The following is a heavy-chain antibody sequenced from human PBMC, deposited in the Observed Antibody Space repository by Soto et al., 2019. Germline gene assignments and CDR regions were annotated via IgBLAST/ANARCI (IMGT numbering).Heavy chain of an antibody. V-gene: IGHV3-23*01. J-gene: IGHJ4*02. Sequence: VGSLRLCCAASGVTVSSYAMGGVRQGPGKGLEWVAVVSIGGSTHYADSVRGRFTISRDNSRNTLSLQMNSLTAEDTAVYFCAKRRGAGGHFDYCGQGALVTVSS. CDR1: GVTVSSYA. CDR3: AKRRGAGGHFDY. CDR2: VSIGGST. D-gene: IGHD2-15*01.